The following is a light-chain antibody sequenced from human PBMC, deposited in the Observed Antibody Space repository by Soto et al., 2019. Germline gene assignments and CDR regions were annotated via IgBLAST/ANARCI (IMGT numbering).Light chain of an antibody. J-gene: IGKJ4*01. V-gene: IGKV1-8*01. CDR3: QQYYSYPRT. CDR1: QGISSY. Sequence: AIRMTQSPSSFSASTGDRVTITCRASQGISSYLAWYQHKPGKAPKLLIYAASTLQSGVPSRFSGSGSGTDFTLTISCLQSEDFATYDCQQYYSYPRTCGGGTKVEIK. CDR2: AAS.